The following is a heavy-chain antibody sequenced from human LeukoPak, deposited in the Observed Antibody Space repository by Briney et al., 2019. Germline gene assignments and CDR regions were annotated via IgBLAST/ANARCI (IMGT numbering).Heavy chain of an antibody. CDR1: GGSFSGYY. V-gene: IGHV4-34*01. CDR2: INHSGST. CDR3: ARRTWFGEGDDY. D-gene: IGHD3-10*01. Sequence: SETLSLTCAVYGGSFSGYYWNWIRQPPGKGLEWIGEINHSGSTNYNPSLKSRVTISIDTSKNQFSLKLNSVTAADTAVYYCARRTWFGEGDDYWGQGTLVTVSS. J-gene: IGHJ4*02.